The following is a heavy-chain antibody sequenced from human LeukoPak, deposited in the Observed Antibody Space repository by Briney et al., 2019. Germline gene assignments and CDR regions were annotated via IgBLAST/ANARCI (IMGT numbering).Heavy chain of an antibody. CDR1: GGSISSSSYY. CDR3: ARVDYDILTGFDI. CDR2: IYYSGST. D-gene: IGHD3-9*01. Sequence: SETLSLTRTVSGGSISSSSYYWGWIRQPPGKGLEWIGSIYYSGSTYYNPSLKSRVTISVDTSKNQFSLKLSSVTAADTAVYYCARVDYDILTGFDIWGQGTMVTVSS. J-gene: IGHJ3*02. V-gene: IGHV4-39*07.